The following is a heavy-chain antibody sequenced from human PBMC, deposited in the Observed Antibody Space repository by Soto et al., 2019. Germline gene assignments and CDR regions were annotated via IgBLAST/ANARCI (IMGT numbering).Heavy chain of an antibody. J-gene: IGHJ6*03. D-gene: IGHD3-3*01. CDR2: INHSGST. CDR1: GGSFSGYH. CDR3: ARELAYYDFWSGPTYYYYMDV. Sequence: SETLSLTCAVYGGSFSGYHWSWIRQPPGKGLEWIGEINHSGSTNYNPSLKSRVTISVDTSKNQFSLKLSSVTAADTAVYYCARELAYYDFWSGPTYYYYMDVWGKGTTVTVSS. V-gene: IGHV4-34*01.